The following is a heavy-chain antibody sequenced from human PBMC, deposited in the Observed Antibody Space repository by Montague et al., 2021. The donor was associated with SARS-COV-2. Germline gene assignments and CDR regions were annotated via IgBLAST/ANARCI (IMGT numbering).Heavy chain of an antibody. J-gene: IGHJ4*02. Sequence: SLRLSCAGSGFTFGTYGMSWVRQAPGKGLEWVSGITGTTSGHKTYYADXVRGRFTISRDNFKNTVDLQMNRLRAEDTAVYFCAKDLWGNYGSGSSFQSWGQGTLVTVSS. V-gene: IGHV3-23*01. CDR1: GFTFGTYG. CDR3: AKDLWGNYGSGSSFQS. CDR2: ITGTTSGHKT. D-gene: IGHD3-10*01.